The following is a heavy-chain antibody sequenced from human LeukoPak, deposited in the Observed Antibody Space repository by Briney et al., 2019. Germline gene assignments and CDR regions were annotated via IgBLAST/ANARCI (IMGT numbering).Heavy chain of an antibody. Sequence: PGGSLRLSCAASGFTFDDYAMHWVRQAPGKGLEWVSPISWDGGSTYYADSVKGRFTISRDNSKNSLYLQMNSLRAEDTALYYCAKAVFYDSSGYSAYYFDYWGQGTLVTVSS. CDR3: AKAVFYDSSGYSAYYFDY. CDR1: GFTFDDYA. V-gene: IGHV3-43D*03. J-gene: IGHJ4*02. D-gene: IGHD3-22*01. CDR2: ISWDGGST.